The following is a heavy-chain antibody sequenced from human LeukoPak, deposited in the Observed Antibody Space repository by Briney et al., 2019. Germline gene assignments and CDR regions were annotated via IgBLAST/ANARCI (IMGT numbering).Heavy chain of an antibody. J-gene: IGHJ4*02. D-gene: IGHD6-19*01. Sequence: GGSLRLSCAASGSTFSSYSMNWVRQAPGKGLEWVSSISSSSSYIYYADSVKGRFTISRDNAKNSLYLQMNSLRAEDTAVYYCARPIGSSGWFFDYWGQGTLVTVSS. CDR1: GSTFSSYS. CDR2: ISSSSSYI. CDR3: ARPIGSSGWFFDY. V-gene: IGHV3-21*01.